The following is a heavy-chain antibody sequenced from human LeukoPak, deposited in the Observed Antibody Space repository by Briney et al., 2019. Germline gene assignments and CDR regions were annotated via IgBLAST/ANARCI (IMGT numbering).Heavy chain of an antibody. D-gene: IGHD6-6*01. CDR2: FNDTGSST. Sequence: GGSLRLSCVASGFDFSSHAMTWVRQAPGKGLEWVSSFNDTGSSTYYADSVKGRFTISRDNAKNSLYLQMNSLRAGDTAVYYCARDISSSSLGYFDYWGQGTLVTVSS. V-gene: IGHV3-23*01. J-gene: IGHJ4*02. CDR3: ARDISSSSLGYFDY. CDR1: GFDFSSHA.